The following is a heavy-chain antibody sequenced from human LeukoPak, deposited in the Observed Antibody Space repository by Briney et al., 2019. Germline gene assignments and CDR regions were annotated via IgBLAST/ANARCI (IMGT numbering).Heavy chain of an antibody. D-gene: IGHD3-10*01. V-gene: IGHV1-8*01. CDR3: AREEGRLLWFGELTGGWFDP. CDR1: GYTFTSYD. CDR2: MNPNSGNT. Sequence: ASVTVSCKASGYTFTSYDINGVRQAAGQGLEWMGWMNPNSGNTGYAQKFRGRVTMTRNTSISTAYMELSSLRSEDTAVYYCAREEGRLLWFGELTGGWFDPWGQGTLVTVSS. J-gene: IGHJ5*02.